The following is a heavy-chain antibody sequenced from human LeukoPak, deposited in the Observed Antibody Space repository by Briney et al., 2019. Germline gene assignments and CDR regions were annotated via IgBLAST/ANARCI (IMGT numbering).Heavy chain of an antibody. CDR2: ISSSSSYI. CDR3: ARDGGSYDSSGYYRPGDYYYYMDV. J-gene: IGHJ6*03. V-gene: IGHV3-21*01. Sequence: PGGSLRLSCAASGFTFSSYSMNWVRQAPGKGLEWVSSISSSSSYIYYADSVKGRFTISRDNAKNSLYLQMNSLRAEDTAVYYCARDGGSYDSSGYYRPGDYYYYMDVWGKGTTVTISS. CDR1: GFTFSSYS. D-gene: IGHD3-22*01.